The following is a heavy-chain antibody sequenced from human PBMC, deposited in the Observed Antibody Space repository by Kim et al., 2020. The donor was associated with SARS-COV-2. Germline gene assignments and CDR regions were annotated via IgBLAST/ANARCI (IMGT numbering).Heavy chain of an antibody. CDR1: GGSISSGDYY. V-gene: IGHV4-30-4*08. Sequence: SETLSLTCTVSGGSISSGDYYWSWIRQPPGKGLEWIGYIHYSGRTYYNPSLKSRVSISMDKSKNQFSLKLISVTAADTAVYYCVRDQYSTSSGFYYYGMDVWGQGTTVTVSS. CDR3: VRDQYSTSSGFYYYGMDV. D-gene: IGHD6-6*01. CDR2: IHYSGRT. J-gene: IGHJ6*02.